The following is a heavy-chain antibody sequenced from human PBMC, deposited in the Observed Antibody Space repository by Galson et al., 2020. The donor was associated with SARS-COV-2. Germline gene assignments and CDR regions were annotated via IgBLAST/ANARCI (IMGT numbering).Heavy chain of an antibody. CDR1: GFIFSGYG. D-gene: IGHD1-1*01. V-gene: IGHV3-30*18. CDR2: ISYDGSQE. CDR3: AKDTSNWRLVLDS. J-gene: IGHJ5*02. Sequence: GGSLRLSCAASGFIFSGYGMHWVRQAPGKGLEWVAAISYDGSQEYYADSVEGRFTISRDNSKNTLSLQMNSLRTKDTAIYYCAKDTSNWRLVLDSWGQGNLVTVSS.